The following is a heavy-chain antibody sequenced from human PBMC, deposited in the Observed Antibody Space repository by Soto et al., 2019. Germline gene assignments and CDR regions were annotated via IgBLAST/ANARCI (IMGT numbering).Heavy chain of an antibody. J-gene: IGHJ4*02. CDR3: AKDRYSSGWPNYYFDY. Sequence: PGGSLRLSXAASGFTFSSYAMSWVRQAPGKGLEWVSAISGSGGSTYYADSVKGRFTISRDNSKNTLYLQMNSLRAEDTAVYYCAKDRYSSGWPNYYFDYWGQGTLVTVSS. CDR1: GFTFSSYA. D-gene: IGHD6-19*01. V-gene: IGHV3-23*01. CDR2: ISGSGGST.